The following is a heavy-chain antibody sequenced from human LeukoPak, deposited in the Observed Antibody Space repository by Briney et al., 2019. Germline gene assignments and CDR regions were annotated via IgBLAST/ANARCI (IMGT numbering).Heavy chain of an antibody. CDR3: TRQRYFDY. J-gene: IGHJ4*02. CDR2: IYPGDSDT. Sequence: GESLKISCKGSGYSFTDYWVGWVRQMPGKGLEWMGIIYPGDSDTRYSPSFQGQVTISADKSINTAFLQWSSLKASDTAMYYCTRQRYFDYWGQGTLVTVSS. CDR1: GYSFTDYW. V-gene: IGHV5-51*01.